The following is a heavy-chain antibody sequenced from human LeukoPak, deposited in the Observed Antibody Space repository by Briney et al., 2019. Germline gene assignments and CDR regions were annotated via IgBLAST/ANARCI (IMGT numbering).Heavy chain of an antibody. CDR1: GYTFTDYY. CDR2: INANTGGT. J-gene: IGHJ3*01. V-gene: IGHV1-2*02. CDR3: AKVRESGYSSKPFDL. D-gene: IGHD3-22*01. Sequence: ASVKVSCKASGYTFTDYYIHWVRQAPEQGLEWMGWINANTGGTSYAQKFQDGVTMTRNTSINTAYMELSRLRSDDTAVYYCAKVRESGYSSKPFDLWGQGIMVTVSS.